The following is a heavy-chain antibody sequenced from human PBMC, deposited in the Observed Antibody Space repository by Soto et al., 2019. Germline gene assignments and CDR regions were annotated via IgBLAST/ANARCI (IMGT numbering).Heavy chain of an antibody. CDR1: GGTFSSYA. Sequence: SVKVSCKASGGTFSSYAISWVRQAPGQGLEWMGGIIPIFGTANYAQKFQGRVTITADESTSTAYMELSSLRSEDTAVYYCALGELLFPRIQFDYWGQGTLVPVSS. J-gene: IGHJ4*02. CDR3: ALGELLFPRIQFDY. V-gene: IGHV1-69*13. D-gene: IGHD1-26*01. CDR2: IIPIFGTA.